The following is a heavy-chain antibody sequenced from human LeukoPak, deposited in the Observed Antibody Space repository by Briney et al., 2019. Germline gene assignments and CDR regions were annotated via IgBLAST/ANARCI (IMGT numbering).Heavy chain of an antibody. CDR1: GYSFCSGHH. CDR2: IYYRGNA. D-gene: IGHD3-10*01. CDR3: ARDMGYYRMDV. J-gene: IGHJ6*04. V-gene: IGHV4-38-2*02. Sequence: SETLSLTCAVSGYSFCSGHHWASIRQPPGKGPELIGRIYYRGNAYYNPSLKSRLPISLVPPKNPFSLKMSSVTAADTAVYYCARDMGYYRMDVWGNATTVIVSS.